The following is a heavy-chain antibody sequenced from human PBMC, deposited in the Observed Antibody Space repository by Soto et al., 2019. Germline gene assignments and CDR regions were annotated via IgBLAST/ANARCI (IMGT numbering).Heavy chain of an antibody. CDR1: GGSIISAPYS. CDR3: AREDAARIERWFDA. V-gene: IGHV4-31*11. Sequence: PSETLSLTCAVSGGSIISAPYSWNWIRQSPGRGLEWIGHIYSSGSTYYNPPLKSRVSISVDTSNNQFSLKLTSVTAADTAVYFCAREDAARIERWFDAWGQGILVTVSS. D-gene: IGHD6-6*01. J-gene: IGHJ5*02. CDR2: IYSSGST.